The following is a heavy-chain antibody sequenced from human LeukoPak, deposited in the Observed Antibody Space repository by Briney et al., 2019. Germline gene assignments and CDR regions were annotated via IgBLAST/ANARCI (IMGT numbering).Heavy chain of an antibody. D-gene: IGHD6-6*01. CDR3: ARRAARPDSYYYGMDV. CDR1: GYTFTGYY. CDR2: INPNSGGT. J-gene: IGHJ6*02. Sequence: GASVKVSCKASGYTFTGYYMHWVRQAPGQGLEWMGWINPNSGGTNYAQKFQGRGTMTRDTYISTAYMELSRLRSDDTAVYYCARRAARPDSYYYGMDVWGQGTTVTVSS. V-gene: IGHV1-2*02.